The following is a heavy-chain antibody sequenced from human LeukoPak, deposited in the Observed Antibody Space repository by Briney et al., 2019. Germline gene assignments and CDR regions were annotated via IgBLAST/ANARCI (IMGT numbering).Heavy chain of an antibody. CDR3: ATGPVSGSSFDY. Sequence: GASVKVSFQASGYTLTELSMHWVRPAPGKGVEWMGGFDPEDGETIYAQKFQGRVTMTEDTSTDTAYMELSSLRSEDTAVYYCATGPVSGSSFDYWGQGTLVTVSS. D-gene: IGHD1-26*01. CDR2: FDPEDGET. V-gene: IGHV1-24*01. J-gene: IGHJ4*02. CDR1: GYTLTELS.